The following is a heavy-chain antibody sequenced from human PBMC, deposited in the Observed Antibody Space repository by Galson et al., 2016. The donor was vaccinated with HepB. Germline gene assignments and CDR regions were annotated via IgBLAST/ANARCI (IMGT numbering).Heavy chain of an antibody. D-gene: IGHD3-16*02. CDR1: GFTFNNYA. CDR2: IAASGGGA. J-gene: IGHJ6*04. Sequence: SLRLSCAASGFTFNNYAMNWVRQAPGKGLEWVSVIAASGGGANYAGSVKGRFTISRDNANNTLFLQMNSLREEDTALYYCARGPATFVAFGGTLVTPTDYGMDVWGKGTTVTVSS. V-gene: IGHV3-23*01. CDR3: ARGPATFVAFGGTLVTPTDYGMDV.